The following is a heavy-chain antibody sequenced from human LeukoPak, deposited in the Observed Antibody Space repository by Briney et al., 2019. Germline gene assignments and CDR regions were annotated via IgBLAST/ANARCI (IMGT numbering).Heavy chain of an antibody. V-gene: IGHV3-23*01. CDR3: AKLPDTYYFDY. J-gene: IGHJ4*02. CDR1: GFTFSNYA. CDR2: ISGSGVST. Sequence: GGSLRLSCAPSGFTFSNYAMSWVRQAPGKGLEWVSVISGSGVSTFYADSVKGRFTISRDNSKNTLYLQMNSLRAEDTAVYYCAKLPDTYYFDYWGQGTLVTVSS. D-gene: IGHD5-18*01.